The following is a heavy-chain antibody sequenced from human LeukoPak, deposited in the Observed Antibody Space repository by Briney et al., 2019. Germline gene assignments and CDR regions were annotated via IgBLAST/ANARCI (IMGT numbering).Heavy chain of an antibody. CDR2: INGSGGSI. CDR1: GLIFSSYA. D-gene: IGHD2-8*01. CDR3: ARSDNGLDI. Sequence: GGSLRLSCAASGLIFSSYAMSWVRQAPGKGLEWVSGINGSGGSIYYADSVKGRFTISRDNPKNTLYLQMNSLRAEDTAVYYCARSDNGLDIWGQGTMVTVSS. V-gene: IGHV3-23*01. J-gene: IGHJ3*02.